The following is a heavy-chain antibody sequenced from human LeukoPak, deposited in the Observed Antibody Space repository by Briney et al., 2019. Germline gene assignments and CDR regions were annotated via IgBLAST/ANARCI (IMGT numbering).Heavy chain of an antibody. D-gene: IGHD3-22*01. Sequence: SVKVSCKASGGTFSSYAISWVRQAPGQGLEWMGRIIPILGIANYAQKFQGRVTITADKSTSTAYMELSSLRSEDTAVYYCARRSGDSSGYYSYWGQGTLVTVSS. CDR2: IIPILGIA. CDR1: GGTFSSYA. J-gene: IGHJ4*02. V-gene: IGHV1-69*04. CDR3: ARRSGDSSGYYSY.